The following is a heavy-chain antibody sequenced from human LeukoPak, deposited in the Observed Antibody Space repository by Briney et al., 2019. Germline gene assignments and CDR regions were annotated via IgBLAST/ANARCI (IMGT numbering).Heavy chain of an antibody. D-gene: IGHD6-19*01. CDR3: ARDRVGSGWPRPFYFEF. V-gene: IGHV1-2*02. CDR1: GYTFTGYY. CDR2: ISPNTGAT. J-gene: IGHJ4*02. Sequence: ASARVSCKPSGYTFTGYYIHWVRQAPGQRLGWLGWISPNTGATMFAHKFQDRVSMTRDTSIDTAYLELTSLTADDTALYYCARDRVGSGWPRPFYFEFWGQGTLVTVSS.